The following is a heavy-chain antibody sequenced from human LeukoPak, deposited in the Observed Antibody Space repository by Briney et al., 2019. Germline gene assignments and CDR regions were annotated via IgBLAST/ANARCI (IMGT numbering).Heavy chain of an antibody. D-gene: IGHD3-3*01. CDR3: ARAHYDFWSAYLDF. CDR2: FYTSGST. V-gene: IGHV4-4*07. J-gene: IGHJ4*02. Sequence: SETLSLTCTVSGGSISSYYWSWIRQPAGKGLQRIGRFYTSGSTNYNPSLESRVTMSVDTSKNQFSLKLSSVTAADTAVYYCARAHYDFWSAYLDFWGQGTLVTVSS. CDR1: GGSISSYY.